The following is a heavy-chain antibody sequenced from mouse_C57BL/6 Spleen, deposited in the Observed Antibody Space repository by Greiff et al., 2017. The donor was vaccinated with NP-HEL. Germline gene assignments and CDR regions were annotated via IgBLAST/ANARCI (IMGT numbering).Heavy chain of an antibody. CDR3: ARLGETDYFDY. D-gene: IGHD2-13*01. CDR2: IYPRDGST. CDR1: GYTFTSYD. V-gene: IGHV1-85*01. J-gene: IGHJ2*01. Sequence: VKLVESGPELVKPGASVKLSCKASGYTFTSYDINWVKQRPGQGLEWIGWIYPRDGSTKYNEKFKGKATLTVDTSSSTAYMELHSLTSEDSAVYFCARLGETDYFDYWGQGTTLTVSS.